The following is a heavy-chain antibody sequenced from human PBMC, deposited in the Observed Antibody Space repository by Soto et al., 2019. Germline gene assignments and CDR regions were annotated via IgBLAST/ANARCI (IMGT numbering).Heavy chain of an antibody. CDR1: GGSFSGYY. D-gene: IGHD6-6*01. CDR2: INHSGST. Sequence: SETLSLTCAVYGGSFSGYYWSWIRQPPGKGLEWIGEINHSGSTNYNPSLKSRVTISVDTSKNQFSLKLSSVTAADTAVYYCARGRSSIAARRAIDYWGQGTLVTVSS. J-gene: IGHJ4*02. V-gene: IGHV4-34*01. CDR3: ARGRSSIAARRAIDY.